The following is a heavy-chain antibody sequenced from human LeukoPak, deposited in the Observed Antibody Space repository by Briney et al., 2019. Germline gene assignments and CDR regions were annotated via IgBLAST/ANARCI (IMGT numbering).Heavy chain of an antibody. CDR2: TYYRSKWYN. CDR3: ARVGFYDSSGYLHYYFDY. J-gene: IGHJ4*02. V-gene: IGHV6-1*01. Sequence: SQTLSLTCAISGDSVSSNSAAWNWIRQSPSRGLEWLGRTYYRSKWYNDYAVSVKSRITINPDTSKNQFSLQLNSVTPEDTAVYCCARVGFYDSSGYLHYYFDYWGQGTLVTVSS. CDR1: GDSVSSNSAA. D-gene: IGHD3-22*01.